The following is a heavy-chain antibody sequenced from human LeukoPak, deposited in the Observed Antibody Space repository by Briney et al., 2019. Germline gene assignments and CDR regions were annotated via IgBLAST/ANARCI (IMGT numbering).Heavy chain of an antibody. Sequence: PGGSLRLSCAASGFSFSGHWMHWARQLPGKGLVWVSRISPTGSTTSYADSVKGRFTDSRDNAKNTLYLQVNNLRAEDTAVYYCARGPSSNWSGLDFWGQGTLLTVSS. V-gene: IGHV3-74*01. J-gene: IGHJ4*02. D-gene: IGHD6-13*01. CDR1: GFSFSGHW. CDR2: ISPTGSTT. CDR3: ARGPSSNWSGLDF.